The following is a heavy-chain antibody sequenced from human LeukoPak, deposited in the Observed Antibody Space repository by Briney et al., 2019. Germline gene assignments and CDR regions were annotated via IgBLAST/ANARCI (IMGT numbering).Heavy chain of an antibody. Sequence: GGSLRFSCAASGFTFSSYAMSWVRRAPGKGLEWFSVISGSGGSTYYADSVKGRFTISRDNSKNTLYLQVNSLRAEDTAVYYCAKNERQWLSSSFDYWGQGTLVTVSS. D-gene: IGHD6-19*01. J-gene: IGHJ4*02. V-gene: IGHV3-23*01. CDR3: AKNERQWLSSSFDY. CDR2: ISGSGGST. CDR1: GFTFSSYA.